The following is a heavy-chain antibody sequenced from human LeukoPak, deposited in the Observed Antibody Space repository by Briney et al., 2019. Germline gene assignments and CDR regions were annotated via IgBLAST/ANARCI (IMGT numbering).Heavy chain of an antibody. J-gene: IGHJ4*02. CDR1: GYTFTSYD. CDR2: MNPNSGNT. CDR3: ARGLSRAPDYYDSSGYQDY. Sequence: ASVKVSCKASGYTFTSYDINWVRQATGQGLEWMGWMNPNSGNTGYAQKFRGRVTMTRNTSIGTAYMELSSLRSEDTAVYYCARGLSRAPDYYDSSGYQDYWGQGTLVTVSS. D-gene: IGHD3-22*01. V-gene: IGHV1-8*01.